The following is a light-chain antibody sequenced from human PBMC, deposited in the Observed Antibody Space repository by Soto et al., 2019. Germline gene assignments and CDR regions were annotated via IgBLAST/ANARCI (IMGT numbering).Light chain of an antibody. CDR2: NNN. Sequence: QSVLTQPPSASGTPGQRVTISCSGSSSNIGSNYVYWYQHLPGTAPKLLIYNNNQRPSGVPDRFSGSKSGTSASLAISGLRSGDEAVYYCAAWDAGMRGFVLGNGTKVTVL. CDR1: SSNIGSNY. J-gene: IGLJ1*01. V-gene: IGLV1-47*02. CDR3: AAWDAGMRGFV.